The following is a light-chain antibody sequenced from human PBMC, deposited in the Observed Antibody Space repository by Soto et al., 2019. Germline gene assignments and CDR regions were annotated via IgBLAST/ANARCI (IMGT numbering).Light chain of an antibody. CDR2: DNN. J-gene: IGLJ6*01. CDR3: GTWDSRLGVGVFHV. Sequence: QSVLTQPPSVSAAPGQKVTISCSGSTSNIGDNYVSWYQQFPRTAPKLLIYDNNKRPSGIPDRFSGSKSGTSATLDITGVQTGDEADYYCGTWDSRLGVGVFHVFCYGTKLTV. V-gene: IGLV1-51*01. CDR1: TSNIGDNY.